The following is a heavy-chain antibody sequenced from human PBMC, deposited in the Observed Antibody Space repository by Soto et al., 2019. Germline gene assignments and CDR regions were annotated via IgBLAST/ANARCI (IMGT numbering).Heavy chain of an antibody. CDR2: IIPIFGTA. CDR1: GGTFSSYA. J-gene: IGHJ5*02. V-gene: IGHV1-69*13. D-gene: IGHD3-16*01. Sequence: GASVKVSCKASGGTFSSYAISWVRQAPGQGLEWMGGIIPIFGTANYAQKFQGRVTITADESTSTAYMELSSLRSEDTAVYYCAREGKRAFGDVGWFDPWGQGTLVTVSS. CDR3: AREGKRAFGDVGWFDP.